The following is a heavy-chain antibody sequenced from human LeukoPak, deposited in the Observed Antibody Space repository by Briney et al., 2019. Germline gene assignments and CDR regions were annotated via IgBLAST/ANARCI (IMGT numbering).Heavy chain of an antibody. V-gene: IGHV1-69*13. CDR3: ARVKPHPYDILTGRGFDY. CDR2: IIPIFGTA. Sequence: GASVKVSCKASGGTFSSYAISWVRQAPGQGLEWMGGIIPIFGTANYAQKFQGRVTITADESTSTAYMELSSLRSEDTAVYYCARVKPHPYDILTGRGFDYWGQGTLVTVSS. J-gene: IGHJ4*02. CDR1: GGTFSSYA. D-gene: IGHD3-9*01.